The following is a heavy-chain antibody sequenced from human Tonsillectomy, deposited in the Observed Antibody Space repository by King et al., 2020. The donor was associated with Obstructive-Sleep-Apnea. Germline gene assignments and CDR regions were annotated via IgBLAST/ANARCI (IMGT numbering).Heavy chain of an antibody. V-gene: IGHV4-30-4*01. D-gene: IGHD6-6*01. CDR2: IFYSGKT. J-gene: IGHJ6*02. Sequence: VQLQESGAGLVKPSQTLSLTCSVSGVSISNSDYYWSWFRQPPGKGLEWIGRIFYSGKTAYNPSLQSRLTISLGTSKNQFSLSLTSVTAAGTAIYYCARENQGLIHCSYTGCDSKYSGMDVWGQGTTVAVS. CDR3: ARENQGLIHCSYTGCDSKYSGMDV. CDR1: GVSISNSDYY.